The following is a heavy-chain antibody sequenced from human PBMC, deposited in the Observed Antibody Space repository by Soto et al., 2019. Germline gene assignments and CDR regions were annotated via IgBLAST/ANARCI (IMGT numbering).Heavy chain of an antibody. V-gene: IGHV3-30*03. CDR3: CGEVASGY. J-gene: IGHJ4*02. CDR1: GFTFSSYG. D-gene: IGHD2-21*01. Sequence: QVQLVESGGGVVQPGRSLRLSCAASGFTFSSYGMHWVRQAPGKVLEWVAVISKDGNVQYYAESVKGRFTISRDNSKNTLYLQMNSLGAEDTAAYYCCGEVASGYWGQGTLVTVSS. CDR2: ISKDGNVQ.